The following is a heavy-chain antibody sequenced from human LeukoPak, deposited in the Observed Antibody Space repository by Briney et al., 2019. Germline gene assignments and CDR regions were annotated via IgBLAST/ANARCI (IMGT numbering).Heavy chain of an antibody. CDR3: AKTYYDFWGGSYYYYMDV. CDR2: IYYSGST. D-gene: IGHD3-3*01. V-gene: IGHV4-39*07. J-gene: IGHJ6*03. CDR1: GGSISSSSYY. Sequence: SETLSLTCTVSGGSISSSSYYWGWIRQPPGKGLEWIGSIYYSGSTYYNPSLKSRVTISVDTSKNQFSLKLSSVTAADTAVYYCAKTYYDFWGGSYYYYMDVWGKGTTVTVSS.